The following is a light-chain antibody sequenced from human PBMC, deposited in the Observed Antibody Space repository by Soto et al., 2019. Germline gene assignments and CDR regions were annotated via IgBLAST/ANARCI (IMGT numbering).Light chain of an antibody. CDR1: SSNIGGNS. J-gene: IGLJ2*01. CDR3: SSYAYSNNVFQSMV. V-gene: IGLV2-8*01. Sequence: QSVMTQPPSVSAAPGQRVTISCSGSSSNIGGNSVSWYQQLPGTAPKLMIYEVNKRPSGVPDRFSGSKSGNTASLTVSGLQAEDEADYYCSSYAYSNNVFQSMVFGGGTKLTVL. CDR2: EVN.